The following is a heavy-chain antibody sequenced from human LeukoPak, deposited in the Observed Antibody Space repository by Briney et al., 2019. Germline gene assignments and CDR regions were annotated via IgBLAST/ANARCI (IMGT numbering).Heavy chain of an antibody. D-gene: IGHD5-18*01. J-gene: IGHJ5*02. Sequence: SETLSLTCSVSGGSISSSSYYWGWIPQPPGKGLEWIGSIYYSGSTYYNPSLKSRVTISVDTSKNQFSLKLSSVTAADTAVYYCAREGYSYGYGWFDPWGQGTLVTVSS. CDR2: IYYSGST. CDR1: GGSISSSSYY. V-gene: IGHV4-39*07. CDR3: AREGYSYGYGWFDP.